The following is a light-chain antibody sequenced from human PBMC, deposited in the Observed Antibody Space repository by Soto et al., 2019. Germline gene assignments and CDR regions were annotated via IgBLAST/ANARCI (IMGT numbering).Light chain of an antibody. Sequence: ESVMTQSPATLSASPGERVTLSCRASQSVASSVAWYQQKPGQAPRLILYGASTRATGFPARFSGSGSGTEFTLTISCLQSEDFAVYLCQQYHYWPITFGQGTRLEI. CDR3: QQYHYWPIT. CDR2: GAS. J-gene: IGKJ5*01. CDR1: QSVASS. V-gene: IGKV3-15*01.